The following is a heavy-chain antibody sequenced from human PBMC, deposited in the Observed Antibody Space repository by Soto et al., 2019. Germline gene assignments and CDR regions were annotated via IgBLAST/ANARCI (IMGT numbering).Heavy chain of an antibody. CDR2: IDYSGST. D-gene: IGHD6-13*01. J-gene: IGHJ4*02. Sequence: VQLQESGPGLVKPSQTLSLTCSVSGDSISSGGYYWSWIRQHPGKGLEWVGYIDYSGSTCYNSSLKSRLTISADMSKNQFSLKLTSVTAADTAVYYCARVTPAAGTPYWGQGTLVTVSS. CDR3: ARVTPAAGTPY. V-gene: IGHV4-31*03. CDR1: GDSISSGGYY.